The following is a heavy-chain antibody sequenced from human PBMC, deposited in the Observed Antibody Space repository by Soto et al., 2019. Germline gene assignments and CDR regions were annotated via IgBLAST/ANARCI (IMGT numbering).Heavy chain of an antibody. CDR3: VMVDNYVTPTPQVV. CDR2: ISPYTGNT. D-gene: IGHD3-16*01. J-gene: IGHJ6*02. CDR1: GYIFVNYG. V-gene: IGHV1-18*01. Sequence: QVQLVQSGDEVKKPGASVKVSCKASGYIFVNYGIAWVRQAPGQGLEWMGWISPYTGNTNSATKVQGRLTMTTDTSTSTAYMDLGSLTSDDTAVYYCVMVDNYVTPTPQVVWGQGTTVTVSS.